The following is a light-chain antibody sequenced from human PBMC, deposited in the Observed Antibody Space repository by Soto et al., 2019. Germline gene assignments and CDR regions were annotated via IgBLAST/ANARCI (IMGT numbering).Light chain of an antibody. V-gene: IGKV3-20*01. CDR3: QQYDDSPFT. J-gene: IGKJ2*01. CDR2: GAS. CDR1: QSVTRSS. Sequence: EIVLTQSPGTLSLSPGERATLSCRASQSVTRSSLGWYQQKPGQAPRLLIYGASSRAAVIPDRFSGRGSGTDFTLTISILEPEDFAVYYCQQYDDSPFTFGQGTNVEIK.